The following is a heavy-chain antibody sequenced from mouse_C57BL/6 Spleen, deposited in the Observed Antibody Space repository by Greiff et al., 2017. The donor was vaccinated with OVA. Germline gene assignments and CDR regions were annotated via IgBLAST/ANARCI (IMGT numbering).Heavy chain of an antibody. Sequence: EVQRVESGGGLVKPGGSLKLSCAASGFTFSSYAMSWVRQTPEKRLEWVATISGGGSYTYYPDSVKGRFTISRDNAKNNMYLQMNHLKSEDTSMYYGARERGYSNNDDYAMDYWGQGTSVTVSS. D-gene: IGHD2-5*01. CDR1: GFTFSSYA. J-gene: IGHJ4*01. V-gene: IGHV5-4*01. CDR3: ARERGYSNNDDYAMDY. CDR2: ISGGGSYT.